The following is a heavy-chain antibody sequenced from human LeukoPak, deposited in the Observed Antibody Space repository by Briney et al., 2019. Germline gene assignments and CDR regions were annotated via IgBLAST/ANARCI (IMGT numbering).Heavy chain of an antibody. J-gene: IGHJ3*01. Sequence: SETLSLTCTVSGGSISNHYWTWIRQPPGKGLEWIGYIFSRGSTTHNPSLKSRLTISVDTSKNQFSLKLSSVTAADTAVYFCARWPMTDLTFDVWGQGTMVTVSS. V-gene: IGHV4-59*11. CDR3: ARWPMTDLTFDV. CDR2: IFSRGST. CDR1: GGSISNHY. D-gene: IGHD2-21*02.